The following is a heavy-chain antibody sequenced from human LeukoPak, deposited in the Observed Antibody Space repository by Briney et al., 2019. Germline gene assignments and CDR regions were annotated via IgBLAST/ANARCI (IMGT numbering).Heavy chain of an antibody. CDR1: GGSFSGYY. D-gene: IGHD1-26*01. V-gene: IGHV4-34*01. CDR3: ARDSTSGTYYFDF. J-gene: IGHJ4*02. Sequence: SETLSLTCGVYGGSFSGYYWSWIRQPPGKGLEWIGEINHSGSTNYNPSLKSRVTISVDTSKNQFSLKLSSVTAADTAVYYCARDSTSGTYYFDFWGQGTLVTVSS. CDR2: INHSGST.